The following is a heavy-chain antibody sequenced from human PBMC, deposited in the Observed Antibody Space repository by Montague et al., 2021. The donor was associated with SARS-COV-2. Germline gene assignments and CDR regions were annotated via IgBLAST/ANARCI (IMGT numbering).Heavy chain of an antibody. V-gene: IGHV4-31*03. D-gene: IGHD3-22*01. Sequence: TLSPTCTVSGGSISSGGYYWSWIRRHPGKGLEWIGYIYYSGSTYYXPSLKSRVTISVDTSKNQFSLKMSSATAADTAVYYCARSPEPMIILIITSLNWYFDLWGRGTLVTVSS. CDR3: ARSPEPMIILIITSLNWYFDL. CDR2: IYYSGST. CDR1: GGSISSGGYY. J-gene: IGHJ2*01.